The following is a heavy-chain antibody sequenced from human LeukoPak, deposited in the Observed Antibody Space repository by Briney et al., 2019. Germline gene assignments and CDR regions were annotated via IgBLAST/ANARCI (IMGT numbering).Heavy chain of an antibody. V-gene: IGHV3-30*18. D-gene: IGHD4-17*01. Sequence: GGSLRLSCAASGFTFSTYSMNWVRQAPGKGLEWVALIPSDGSYTYYADSVKGRFTISRDNSKNTLSLQMNSVRPDDTAVYYCAKDRYGDYGPFDNWGQGTMVTVSS. CDR2: IPSDGSYT. CDR1: GFTFSTYS. CDR3: AKDRYGDYGPFDN. J-gene: IGHJ3*02.